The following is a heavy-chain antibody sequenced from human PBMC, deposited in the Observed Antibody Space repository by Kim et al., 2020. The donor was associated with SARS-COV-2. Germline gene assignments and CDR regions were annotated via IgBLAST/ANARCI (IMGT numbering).Heavy chain of an antibody. V-gene: IGHV1-69*02. CDR3: ARSSRFFDWTDNYYFDY. D-gene: IGHD3-9*01. Sequence: FQDRVTITADKPPSTAYMELSSLTSEDTAVYYCARSSRFFDWTDNYYFDYWGQGTLVTVSS. J-gene: IGHJ4*02.